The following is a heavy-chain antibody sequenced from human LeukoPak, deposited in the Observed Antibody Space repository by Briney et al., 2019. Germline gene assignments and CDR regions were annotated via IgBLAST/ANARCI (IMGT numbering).Heavy chain of an antibody. D-gene: IGHD3-22*01. CDR1: GGTFSSYA. CDR2: IIPIFGTA. CDR3: ATPTNYYDSSGYYSFDY. V-gene: IGHV1-69*13. J-gene: IGHJ4*02. Sequence: ASVKVSCKASGGTFSSYAISWVRQAPGQGLEWMGGIIPIFGTANYAQKFQGRVTITADESTSTAYMELSSLRSEDTAVYYCATPTNYYDSSGYYSFDYWGQGTLVTVSS.